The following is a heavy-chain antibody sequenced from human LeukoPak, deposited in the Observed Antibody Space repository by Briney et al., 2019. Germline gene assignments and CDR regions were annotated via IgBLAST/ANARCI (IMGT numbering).Heavy chain of an antibody. D-gene: IGHD1-26*01. CDR3: ARVRGSYSIGY. CDR2: ISSTSSYI. CDR1: GFIFSSYS. V-gene: IGHV3-21*04. Sequence: GGSLRLSCAASGFIFSSYSMNWVRQAPGKGLEWVSSISSTSSYIYYADSVKGRFTISRDNAKNSLYLQMNSLRAEDTAVYYCARVRGSYSIGYWGQGTLVTVSS. J-gene: IGHJ4*02.